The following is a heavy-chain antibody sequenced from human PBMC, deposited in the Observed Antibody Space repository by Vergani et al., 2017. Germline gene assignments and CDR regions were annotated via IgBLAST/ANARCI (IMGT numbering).Heavy chain of an antibody. CDR3: ARRGYCSGGSCYFFDY. V-gene: IGHV5-51*01. Sequence: EVQLVQSGAEVKKPGESLKISCKGSGYSFTSYWIGWVRQMPGKGLEWMGIIYPGDSDTRYSPSFQGQVTISADKSISTAYRQWSSLKASDTAMYYCARRGYCSGGSCYFFDYWGQGTLVTVSS. CDR2: IYPGDSDT. J-gene: IGHJ4*02. CDR1: GYSFTSYW. D-gene: IGHD2-15*01.